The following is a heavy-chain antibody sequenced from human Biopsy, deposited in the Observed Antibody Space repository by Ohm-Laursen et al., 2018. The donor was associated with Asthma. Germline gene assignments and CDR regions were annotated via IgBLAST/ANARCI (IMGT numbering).Heavy chain of an antibody. CDR1: GFTFSGSW. D-gene: IGHD7-27*01. Sequence: SLRLSCAASGFTFSGSWMIWVRQAPGKGLQWLAFIKPNGSQTYYADSVKGRFTVSRDNYKNLLFLHLSSLIPEDTAVYYCSRDTLGYYFDTWGQGTLVTASS. J-gene: IGHJ4*02. V-gene: IGHV3-7*01. CDR3: SRDTLGYYFDT. CDR2: IKPNGSQT.